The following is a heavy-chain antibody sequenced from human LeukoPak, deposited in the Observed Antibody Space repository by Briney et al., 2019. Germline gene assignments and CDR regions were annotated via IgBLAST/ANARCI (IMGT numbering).Heavy chain of an antibody. CDR2: ITSAGSTK. CDR1: GFTFSSYE. D-gene: IGHD3-10*01. J-gene: IGHJ5*02. V-gene: IGHV3-48*03. CDR3: AKAYGSGSYYNR. Sequence: GGSLRLSCTASGFTFSSYEMNWVHQAPGKGLEWISYITSAGSTKYYADSVKGRFTISRDNAKNSLYLQMNSLRAEDTAVYYCAKAYGSGSYYNRWGQGTLVTVSS.